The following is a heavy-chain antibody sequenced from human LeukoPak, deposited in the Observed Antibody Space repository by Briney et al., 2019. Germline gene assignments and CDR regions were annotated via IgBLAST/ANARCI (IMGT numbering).Heavy chain of an antibody. J-gene: IGHJ6*03. Sequence: GGSLRLSCAASGFTFSSYEMNWVRQAPGKGLEWVSYISSSGSTIYYADSVKGRFTISRDNAKNSLYLQMNSLRAEDTAVYYCARDGSWWDSYGYYYYMDVWGKGTTVTVSS. D-gene: IGHD5-18*01. CDR2: ISSSGSTI. CDR3: ARDGSWWDSYGYYYYMDV. CDR1: GFTFSSYE. V-gene: IGHV3-48*03.